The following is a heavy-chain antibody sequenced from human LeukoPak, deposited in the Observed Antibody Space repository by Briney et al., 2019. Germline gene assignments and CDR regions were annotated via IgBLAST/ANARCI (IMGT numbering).Heavy chain of an antibody. CDR1: GFTFSNAW. Sequence: PGGSLRLSCAASGFTFSNAWMSWVRQAPGKGLEWVSSISSSSSYIYYADSVKGRFTISRDNAKNSLYLQMNSLRAEDTAVYYCARVWFGYFFQWGQGALVTVSS. CDR3: ARVWFGYFFQ. CDR2: ISSSSSYI. J-gene: IGHJ4*02. V-gene: IGHV3-21*01. D-gene: IGHD3-10*01.